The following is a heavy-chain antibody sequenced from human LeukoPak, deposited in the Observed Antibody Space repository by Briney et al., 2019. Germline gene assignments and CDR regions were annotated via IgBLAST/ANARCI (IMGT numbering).Heavy chain of an antibody. D-gene: IGHD1-26*01. J-gene: IGHJ5*02. Sequence: GASVKVSCKASGYTFTSYAMHWVRQAPGQRLEWMGWINAGNGNTKYSQEFQGRVTITRDTSASTAYMELRSLRSDDTAVYYCARDGGGSYYWGIAYNWFDPWGQGTLVTVSS. CDR3: ARDGGGSYYWGIAYNWFDP. CDR1: GYTFTSYA. CDR2: INAGNGNT. V-gene: IGHV1-3*01.